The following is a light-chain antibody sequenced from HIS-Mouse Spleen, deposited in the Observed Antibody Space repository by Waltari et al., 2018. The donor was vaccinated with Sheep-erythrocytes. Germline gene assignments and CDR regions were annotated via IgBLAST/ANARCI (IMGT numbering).Light chain of an antibody. CDR3: CSYAGSYNHV. CDR2: DVS. Sequence: QSALTQPRSVSGSPGQSVTISCTGTSSDVGGYNYFSWYQQHPGKAPKLMIYDVSKRPSGVPDRFSGSKSGNTASQTISGLQAEDEADYYCCSYAGSYNHVFATGTKVTVL. V-gene: IGLV2-11*01. CDR1: SSDVGGYNY. J-gene: IGLJ1*01.